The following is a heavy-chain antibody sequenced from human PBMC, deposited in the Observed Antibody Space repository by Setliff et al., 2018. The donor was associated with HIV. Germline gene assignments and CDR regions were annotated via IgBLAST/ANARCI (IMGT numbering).Heavy chain of an antibody. Sequence: GGSLRLSCAVSGVTYNDHFMDWVRQAPGKGLEWVSAISGSGGSTYYADSVKGRFTISRDNSKNTLYLQMNSLRAEDTAVYYCAKDMVRGVRRFDPWGQGTLVTVSS. CDR3: AKDMVRGVRRFDP. CDR2: ISGSGGST. CDR1: GVTYNDHF. V-gene: IGHV3-23*01. D-gene: IGHD3-10*01. J-gene: IGHJ5*02.